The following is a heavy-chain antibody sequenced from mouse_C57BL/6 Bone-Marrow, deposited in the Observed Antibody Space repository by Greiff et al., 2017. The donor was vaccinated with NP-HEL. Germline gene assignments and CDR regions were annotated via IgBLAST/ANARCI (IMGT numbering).Heavy chain of an antibody. CDR3: ARQNPYYYGSTYFDY. CDR2: ISNGGGST. D-gene: IGHD1-1*01. V-gene: IGHV5-12*01. J-gene: IGHJ2*01. CDR1: GFTFSDYY. Sequence: EVKVEESGGGLVQPGGSLKLSCAASGFTFSDYYMYWVRQTLEKRLEWVAYISNGGGSTYYPDTVKGRFTISRDNAKNTLYLQMSRLKSEDTAMYYCARQNPYYYGSTYFDYWGQGTTLTVSS.